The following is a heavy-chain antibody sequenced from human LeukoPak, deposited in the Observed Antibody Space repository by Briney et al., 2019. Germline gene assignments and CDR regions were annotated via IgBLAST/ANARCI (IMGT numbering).Heavy chain of an antibody. D-gene: IGHD2/OR15-2a*01. CDR1: GFTFSSYA. Sequence: GGSLRLSCAASGFTFSSYAMSWVRQAPRKGLQWVSAISGSGGSTYYADSVKGRFTISRDNSKNTLYLQMNSLRAEDTAVYYCAKVSTASLGSFQHWGQGTLVTVSS. CDR2: ISGSGGST. J-gene: IGHJ1*01. CDR3: AKVSTASLGSFQH. V-gene: IGHV3-23*01.